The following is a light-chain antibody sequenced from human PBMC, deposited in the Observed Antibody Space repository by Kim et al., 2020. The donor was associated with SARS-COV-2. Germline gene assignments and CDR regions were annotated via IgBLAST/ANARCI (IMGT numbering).Light chain of an antibody. CDR1: QGIRED. J-gene: IGKJ5*01. Sequence: AIQITQSPSSLSASVGDRVTFTCRASQGIREDVGWYQQKAGKAPKLLISAASNLQSGVPSRFSGSGSGTDFTLTISSLQPEDVAIYYCLQDYSYPITFGQGTRLEIK. CDR2: AAS. CDR3: LQDYSYPIT. V-gene: IGKV1-6*01.